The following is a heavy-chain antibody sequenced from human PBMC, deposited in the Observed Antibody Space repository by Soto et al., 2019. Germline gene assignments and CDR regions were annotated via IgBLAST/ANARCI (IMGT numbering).Heavy chain of an antibody. CDR3: ARQGYTYGYDR. CDR1: GHRFDTFW. CDR2: IYTVDTQT. Sequence: GESMKLSCLGSGHRFDTFWTACVSHLHKKGMEWKGIIYTVDTQTTYSPSLQGQVIISVDKSISTAYLQWNSLKVSDTAMYYCARQGYTYGYDRWGQGTQVTVSS. V-gene: IGHV5-51*02. D-gene: IGHD5-18*01. J-gene: IGHJ5*02.